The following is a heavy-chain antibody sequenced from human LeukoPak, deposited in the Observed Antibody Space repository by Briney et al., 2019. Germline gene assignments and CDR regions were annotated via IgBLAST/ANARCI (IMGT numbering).Heavy chain of an antibody. D-gene: IGHD3-16*02. J-gene: IGHJ4*02. CDR3: ARDSLHSLADY. CDR1: GFTFSSYS. CDR2: ISSSSTYI. V-gene: IGHV3-21*01. Sequence: GGSLRLSCAASGFTFSSYSMNWVRQAPGKGLEWVSFISSSSTYIYYADSVKGRFTISRDNAKNSLFLQMNSLRAEDTAVYYCARDSLHSLADYWGQGTLVTVSS.